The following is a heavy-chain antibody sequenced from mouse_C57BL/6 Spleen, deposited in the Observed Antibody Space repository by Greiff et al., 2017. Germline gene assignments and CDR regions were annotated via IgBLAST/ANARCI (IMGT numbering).Heavy chain of an antibody. D-gene: IGHD2-3*01. Sequence: DVKLVESVAELVRPGASVKLSCTASGFNIKNTYMHWVKQRPEQGLEWIGRIDPANGNTKYAPKFQGKATITADTSSNTAYLQLSSLTSEDTAIYYCAPYDGPRYWYFDVWGTGTTVTVSS. V-gene: IGHV14-3*01. CDR3: APYDGPRYWYFDV. J-gene: IGHJ1*03. CDR1: GFNIKNTY. CDR2: IDPANGNT.